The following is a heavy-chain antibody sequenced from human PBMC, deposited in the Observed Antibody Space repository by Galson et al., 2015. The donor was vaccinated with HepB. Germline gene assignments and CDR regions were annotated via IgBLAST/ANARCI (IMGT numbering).Heavy chain of an antibody. V-gene: IGHV5-10-1*01. CDR1: GYSFTSYW. D-gene: IGHD6-13*01. CDR2: IDPSDSYT. J-gene: IGHJ5*02. Sequence: QSGAEVKKPGESLRISCTGSGYSFTSYWISWVRQMPGKGLEWMGRIDPSDSYTNYSPSFQGHVTISADKSISTAYLQWSSLKASDTAMYYCARGGGTGYSSRRREDWFDPWGQGTLVTVSS. CDR3: ARGGGTGYSSRRREDWFDP.